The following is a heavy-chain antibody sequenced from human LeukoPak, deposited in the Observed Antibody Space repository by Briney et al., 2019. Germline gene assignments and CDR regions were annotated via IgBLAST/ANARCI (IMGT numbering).Heavy chain of an antibody. D-gene: IGHD2-8*01. CDR1: GFTFSSYW. V-gene: IGHV3-74*01. J-gene: IGHJ3*01. Sequence: PGGSLRLSCAASGFTFSSYWMHWVRQVPGKGLVWVSRLNGDGTNIIYADSVKGRFTISRDNAENTLYLQMNSLRAEDTALYYCARSQSGVFDVWGQGTMVTVSS. CDR3: ARSQSGVFDV. CDR2: LNGDGTNI.